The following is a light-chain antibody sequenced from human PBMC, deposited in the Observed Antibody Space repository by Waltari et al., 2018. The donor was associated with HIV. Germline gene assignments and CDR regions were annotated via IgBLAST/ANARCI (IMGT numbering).Light chain of an antibody. Sequence: DIQLTQSPSFLSASVGDRVSITCRASRDVSNFLAWYQKKPGTAPKLLIYGASTLQSGVPSRFCGSGSGAQFTLTINSLQPDDFATYYCQQSDSYPLTFGQGTRL. CDR2: GAS. J-gene: IGKJ5*01. V-gene: IGKV1-9*01. CDR1: RDVSNF. CDR3: QQSDSYPLT.